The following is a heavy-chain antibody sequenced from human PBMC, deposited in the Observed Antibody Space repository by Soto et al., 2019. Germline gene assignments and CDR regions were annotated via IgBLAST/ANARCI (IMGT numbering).Heavy chain of an antibody. V-gene: IGHV1-69*12. J-gene: IGHJ4*02. Sequence: QVQLVQSGAEVKKPGSTVKVSCKASGDTFNIYGFAWVRQAPGQGLEWMGGIAPIFNAAHYAQKFQGRLTIIADESTNTTYMNLGNLKSEDTAIYYGARRTGVFNFDTWGQGTLITVSS. CDR1: GDTFNIYG. CDR2: IAPIFNAA. CDR3: ARRTGVFNFDT.